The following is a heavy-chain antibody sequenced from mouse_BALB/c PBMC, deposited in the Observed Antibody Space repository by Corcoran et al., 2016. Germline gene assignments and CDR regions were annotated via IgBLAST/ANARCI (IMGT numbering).Heavy chain of an antibody. D-gene: IGHD2-1*01. CDR1: GFNIKDTY. V-gene: IGHV14-3*02. J-gene: IGHJ3*01. CDR2: IDPANGNT. Sequence: EVQLQQSGAELVKPGASVKLSCTASGFNIKDTYMHWVKQRPEQGLEWIGRIDPANGNTKYDPKFQGKSTITADTSSNTAYLQLSSLTSEDTAVYYCARSGYGNPFAYWGQGTLVTVSA. CDR3: ARSGYGNPFAY.